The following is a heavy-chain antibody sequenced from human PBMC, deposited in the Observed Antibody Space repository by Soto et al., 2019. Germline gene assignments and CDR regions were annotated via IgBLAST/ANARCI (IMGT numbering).Heavy chain of an antibody. CDR3: TGIAYSGRYDY. D-gene: IGHD1-26*01. CDR2: IRSKTNSYAT. V-gene: IGHV3-73*02. CDR1: GFTFSGSA. Sequence: EVQLVESGGGLVQPGGSLKLSCAASGFTFSGSAMHWVRQASGKGLEWVGRIRSKTNSYATAYAASVKGRFTISRDDSKNTAYLQMNSLKTEDTAVYYCTGIAYSGRYDYWGQGTLVTVSS. J-gene: IGHJ4*02.